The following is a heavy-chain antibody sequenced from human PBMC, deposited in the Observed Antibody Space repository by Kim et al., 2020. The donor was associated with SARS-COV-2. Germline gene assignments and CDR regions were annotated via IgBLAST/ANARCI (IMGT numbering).Heavy chain of an antibody. J-gene: IGHJ6*02. V-gene: IGHV3-30*04. CDR2: ISYDGSNK. Sequence: GGSLRLSCAASGFSFSSYAMHWVRQAPGKGLEWVAVISYDGSNKYYADPVKGRFTISRDNSKNTLYMQMNSLRAEDTAVYYCATCLEPYYYYYGMDVWGQGTTVTVSS. D-gene: IGHD1-1*01. CDR3: ATCLEPYYYYYGMDV. CDR1: GFSFSSYA.